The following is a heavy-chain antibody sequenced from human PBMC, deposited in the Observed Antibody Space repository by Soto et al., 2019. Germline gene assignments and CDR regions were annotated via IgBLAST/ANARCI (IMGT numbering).Heavy chain of an antibody. CDR2: ISSSGSTI. V-gene: IGHV3-11*01. CDR3: ARDIGFGVVISPYYYMDV. J-gene: IGHJ6*03. Sequence: GGSLRLSCAASGFTFSNAWMSWVRQAPGKGLEWVSYISSSGSTIYYADSVKGRFTISRDNAKNSLYLQMNSLRAEDTAVYYCARDIGFGVVISPYYYMDVWGKGTTVTVSS. CDR1: GFTFSNAW. D-gene: IGHD3-3*01.